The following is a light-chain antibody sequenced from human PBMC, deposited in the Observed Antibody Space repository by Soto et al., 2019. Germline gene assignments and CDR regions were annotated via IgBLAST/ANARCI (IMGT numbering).Light chain of an antibody. Sequence: EIVLTQSPGTLSLSSGERATLSCRASQSVRSNYLAWYQQKPGQAPRLLIYGASSRATGIPDRFGGSGSGTDFTLTIDSLEPEDFAVYYGQQYASSPLTFGGGTKVEIK. CDR1: QSVRSNY. CDR3: QQYASSPLT. V-gene: IGKV3-20*01. CDR2: GAS. J-gene: IGKJ4*01.